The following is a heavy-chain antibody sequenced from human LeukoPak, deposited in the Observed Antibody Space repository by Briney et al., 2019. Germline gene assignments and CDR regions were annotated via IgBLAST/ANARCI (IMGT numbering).Heavy chain of an antibody. CDR3: ARHYDSSGFYFDY. Sequence: SETLSLTCTVSGGSISSYYWSWIRQPPGKGLEWIGYIYTSGSTNYNPSLKSRVTISVDTSKNQFSLRLTSVTAADTAVYYCARHYDSSGFYFDYWGQGALVTVSS. V-gene: IGHV4-4*09. CDR1: GGSISSYY. D-gene: IGHD3-22*01. J-gene: IGHJ4*02. CDR2: IYTSGST.